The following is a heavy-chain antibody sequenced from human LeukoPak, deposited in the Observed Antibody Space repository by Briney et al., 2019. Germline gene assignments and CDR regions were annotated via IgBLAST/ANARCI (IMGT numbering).Heavy chain of an antibody. D-gene: IGHD3-22*01. Sequence: PGGALSLSCAVSGFPFSSNYMSWVRQAPGKGLEGGSVIYSGDRTNYADSVKGRFTISRDNSKNTLYLQMNSLRVEDTAVYYCASGSTSSGYRLAYWGQGTLVTVSS. CDR3: ASGSTSSGYRLAY. V-gene: IGHV3-53*01. CDR1: GFPFSSNY. CDR2: IYSGDRT. J-gene: IGHJ4*02.